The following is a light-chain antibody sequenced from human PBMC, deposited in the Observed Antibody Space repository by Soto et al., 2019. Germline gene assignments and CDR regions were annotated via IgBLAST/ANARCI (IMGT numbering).Light chain of an antibody. CDR3: QQYNTYPET. V-gene: IGKV1-5*01. CDR2: DAS. CDR1: QSISSW. Sequence: DMQMTQYPSTLSASVGDRVTITCRASQSISSWLAWYQQKAGKAPKLLIYDASTLESGVPSRFSGSGSGTDFTLTITSLQPDDFATYYCQQYNTYPETFGQGTKVDIK. J-gene: IGKJ1*01.